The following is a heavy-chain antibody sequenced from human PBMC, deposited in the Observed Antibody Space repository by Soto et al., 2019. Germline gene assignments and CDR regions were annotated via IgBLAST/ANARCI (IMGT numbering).Heavy chain of an antibody. J-gene: IGHJ3*02. D-gene: IGHD6-13*01. CDR2: INPSGGST. CDR1: GYTFTSYY. CDR3: ASPYSSSWYGGSAFDI. Sequence: ASVKVSCKASGYTFTSYYMHWVRQAPGQGLEWMGIINPSGGSTSYAQKFQGRVTMTRDTSTSTVYMELSSLRSEDTAVYYCASPYSSSWYGGSAFDIWGQGTMVTVS. V-gene: IGHV1-46*03.